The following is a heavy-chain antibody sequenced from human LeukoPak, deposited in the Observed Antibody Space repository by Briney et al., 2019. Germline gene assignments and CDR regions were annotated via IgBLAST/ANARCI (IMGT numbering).Heavy chain of an antibody. D-gene: IGHD2-21*02. CDR2: INPSGGST. J-gene: IGHJ4*02. CDR3: ARVARAYCGGDCYSPFDY. CDR1: GYTFTSYY. Sequence: ASVKVSCKASGYTFTSYYMHWVRQAPGQGLEWMGIINPSGGSTSYAQKFQGRVTMTRDTSTSTVYMELSSLRSEDTAVYYCARVARAYCGGDCYSPFDYWGQGTLVTVSS. V-gene: IGHV1-46*01.